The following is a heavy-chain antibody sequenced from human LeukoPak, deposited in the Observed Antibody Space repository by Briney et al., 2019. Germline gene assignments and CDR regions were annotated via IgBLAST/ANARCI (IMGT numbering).Heavy chain of an antibody. CDR2: IRSKANSYAT. D-gene: IGHD6-19*01. CDR3: TRHGAVAG. J-gene: IGHJ4*02. V-gene: IGHV3-73*01. Sequence: PGGSLKLSCAASGFTFSGSAMHWVRQASGKGLEWVGRIRSKANSYATAYAASVKGRFTISRDDSRNTAYLQMNSLKTEDTAVYYCTRHGAVAGWGQGTLVTVSS. CDR1: GFTFSGSA.